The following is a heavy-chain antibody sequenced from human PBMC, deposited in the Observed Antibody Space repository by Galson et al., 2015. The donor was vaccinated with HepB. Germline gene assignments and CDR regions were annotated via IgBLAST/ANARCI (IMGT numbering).Heavy chain of an antibody. Sequence: SVKVSCKASGYTFTSYGISWVRQAPGQGLEWMGWISAYNGNTNYAQKLQGRVTMTTDTSTSTAYMELRSLRSDDTAVYYCARDQDFWMKRYNWFDPWGQGTLVTVSS. CDR1: GYTFTSYG. V-gene: IGHV1-18*04. CDR2: ISAYNGNT. CDR3: ARDQDFWMKRYNWFDP. D-gene: IGHD3-3*01. J-gene: IGHJ5*02.